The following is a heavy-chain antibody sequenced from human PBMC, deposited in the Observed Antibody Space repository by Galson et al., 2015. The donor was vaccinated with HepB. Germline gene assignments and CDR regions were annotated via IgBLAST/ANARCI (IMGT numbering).Heavy chain of an antibody. V-gene: IGHV3-23*01. D-gene: IGHD4-23*01. CDR1: GFTFSSYA. Sequence: SLRLSCAASGFTFSSYAMSWVRQAPGKGLEWVSGISGSGGGTYSYYADSVKGRFTISRDNPKNTLYLQMNSLRAEDTAVYYCAKDNSKDGGMLQDGFDIWGQGTMVTVSS. CDR3: AKDNSKDGGMLQDGFDI. CDR2: ISGSGGGTYS. J-gene: IGHJ3*02.